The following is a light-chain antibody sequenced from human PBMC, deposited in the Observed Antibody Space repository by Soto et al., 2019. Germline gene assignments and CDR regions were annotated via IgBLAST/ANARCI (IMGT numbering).Light chain of an antibody. CDR3: QQNYSSPRT. J-gene: IGKJ1*01. V-gene: IGKV1-39*01. CDR1: QNVNTH. Sequence: DIQMTQSPSSLSASVGDRVTITCRASQNVNTHLNWYQQEPGEAPNVLIYGASSLQSGVPSRCSGGGSGTDFTLAISSLQPEDFATYYCQQNYSSPRTFGQGTKVEIK. CDR2: GAS.